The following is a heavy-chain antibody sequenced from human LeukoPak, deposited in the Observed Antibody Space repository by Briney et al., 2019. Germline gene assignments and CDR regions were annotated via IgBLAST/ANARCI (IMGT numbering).Heavy chain of an antibody. CDR2: ISGSGGST. J-gene: IGHJ4*02. CDR1: GFTFSSYA. D-gene: IGHD6-19*01. V-gene: IGHV3-23*01. Sequence: GGSLRLSCAASGFTFSSYAMSWVRQAPGKGLEWVSAISGSGGSTYYADSVKGRFTISRDNSKNTLYLQMNSLRAEDTAVYYCAKGYSSGWYVLYFDYWSQGTLVTVSS. CDR3: AKGYSSGWYVLYFDY.